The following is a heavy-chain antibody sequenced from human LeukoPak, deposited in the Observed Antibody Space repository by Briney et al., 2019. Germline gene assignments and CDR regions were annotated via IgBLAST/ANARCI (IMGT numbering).Heavy chain of an antibody. J-gene: IGHJ4*02. CDR3: ARDHYSSGWYPSTGFDY. D-gene: IGHD6-19*01. CDR1: GFTFSRSW. Sequence: PGRSLRLSCAASGFTFSRSWMSWVRQAPGQGLEWVANIQQDGSEKYYADSAKGRFTISRDNAKNSLYLQMNSLRGEDTAVYYCARDHYSSGWYPSTGFDYWGQGTLVTVSS. CDR2: IQQDGSEK. V-gene: IGHV3-7*01.